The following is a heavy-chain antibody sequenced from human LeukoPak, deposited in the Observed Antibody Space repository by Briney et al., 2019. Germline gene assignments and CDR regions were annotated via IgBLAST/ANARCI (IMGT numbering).Heavy chain of an antibody. V-gene: IGHV4-59*01. CDR3: ARAYSSGWYYFDY. Sequence: PSETLSLTCTVSGGSISSYYWSWIRQPPGKGLEWIGYIYYSGSTNYNPSLKSRVTISVDTSKHQFSLKLSSVTAADTAVYYCARAYSSGWYYFDYWGQGTLVTVSS. D-gene: IGHD6-19*01. CDR1: GGSISSYY. CDR2: IYYSGST. J-gene: IGHJ4*02.